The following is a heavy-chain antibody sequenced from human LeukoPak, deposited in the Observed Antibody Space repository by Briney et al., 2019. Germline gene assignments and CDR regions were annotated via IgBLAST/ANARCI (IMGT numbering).Heavy chain of an antibody. J-gene: IGHJ4*02. V-gene: IGHV1-46*03. CDR1: GYSFTSHY. CDR3: ARGGTYYDFWSGGYFDY. D-gene: IGHD3-3*01. Sequence: ASVKVSCMACGYSFTSHYMHWVRQAPGQGLEGMGIINPSGGSTSYAQKFQGRVTMTRDTSTSTVYMELSSLRCEGTAVYYCARGGTYYDFWSGGYFDYWGQGTLVTVSS. CDR2: INPSGGST.